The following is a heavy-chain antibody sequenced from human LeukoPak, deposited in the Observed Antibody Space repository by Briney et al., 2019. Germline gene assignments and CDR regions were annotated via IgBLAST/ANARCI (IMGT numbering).Heavy chain of an antibody. Sequence: SVKVSCKASGGTFSSYAISWVRQAPGQGLEWMGRIIPIFGIANYAQKFQGRVTIIADKSTSTAYMELSSLRSEDTAVYYCARIPDTGYYYGMDVWGQGTTVTVSS. CDR1: GGTFSSYA. D-gene: IGHD5-18*01. J-gene: IGHJ6*02. CDR3: ARIPDTGYYYGMDV. V-gene: IGHV1-69*04. CDR2: IIPIFGIA.